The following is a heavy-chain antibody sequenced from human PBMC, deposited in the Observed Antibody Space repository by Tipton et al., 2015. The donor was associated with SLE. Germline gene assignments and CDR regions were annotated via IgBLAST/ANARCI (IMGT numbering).Heavy chain of an antibody. J-gene: IGHJ6*03. Sequence: TLSLTCAVYGGSFSGYYWSWIRQPPGKGLEWIGEINHSGSTNYNPSLKSRVTISVDTSKNQFSLKLSSVTAADTAVYYCARDFYSSGSYYYYYYMDVWGKGTTVTVPS. V-gene: IGHV4-34*01. CDR1: GGSFSGYY. D-gene: IGHD6-19*01. CDR2: INHSGST. CDR3: ARDFYSSGSYYYYYYMDV.